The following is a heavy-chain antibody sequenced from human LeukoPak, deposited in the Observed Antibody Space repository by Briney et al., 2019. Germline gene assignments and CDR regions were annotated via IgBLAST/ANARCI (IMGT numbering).Heavy chain of an antibody. CDR2: ISAYNGNT. CDR3: ARDYGYDSSGYYYDY. J-gene: IGHJ4*02. V-gene: IGHV1-18*01. Sequence: ASVKVSCTASGYTFTSYGISWVRQAPGQGLEWMGWISAYNGNTNYAQKLQGRVTMTTDTSTSTAYMELRSPRSDDTAVYYCARDYGYDSSGYYYDYWGQGTLVTVSS. D-gene: IGHD3-22*01. CDR1: GYTFTSYG.